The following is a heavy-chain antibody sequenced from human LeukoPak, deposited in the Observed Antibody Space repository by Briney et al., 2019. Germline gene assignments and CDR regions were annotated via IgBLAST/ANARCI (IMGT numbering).Heavy chain of an antibody. CDR3: AKEGELMTYNWFDP. Sequence: PGGSLRLSCAASGFTFSSYGMHWVRQAPGKGLEWMAVIWYDGSNKYYADSVKGRFTISRDNSKNTLYLQMNSLRAEDTAVYYCAKEGELMTYNWFDPWGQGTLVTVSS. V-gene: IGHV3-33*06. CDR1: GFTFSSYG. D-gene: IGHD3-16*01. J-gene: IGHJ5*02. CDR2: IWYDGSNK.